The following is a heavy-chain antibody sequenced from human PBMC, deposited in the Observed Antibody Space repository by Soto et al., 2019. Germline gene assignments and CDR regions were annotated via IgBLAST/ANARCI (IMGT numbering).Heavy chain of an antibody. CDR1: GFTFSDYG. CDR2: ISYDGSNK. J-gene: IGHJ4*02. Sequence: QVQLVESGGDVVQPGRSLRLSCAASGFTFSDYGMHWVRQAPGKGLEWRAFISYDGSNKYYADSVKGRFTISRDNSKNTLWLQMNSLRAEDTAVYYCAKEGHNAKDSDFDYWGQGTLVTVSS. V-gene: IGHV3-30*18. D-gene: IGHD1-20*01. CDR3: AKEGHNAKDSDFDY.